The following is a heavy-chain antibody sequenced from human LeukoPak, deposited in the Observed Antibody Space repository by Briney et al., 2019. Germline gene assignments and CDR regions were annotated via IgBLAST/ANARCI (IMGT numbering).Heavy chain of an antibody. CDR2: VSNYNGRT. CDR3: ARVAMVHWFDP. J-gene: IGHJ5*02. V-gene: IGHV1-18*01. D-gene: IGHD5-18*01. CDR1: GYTFINYG. Sequence: GASVKVSCKTSGYTFINYGISWVRQAPGQGLEWMGWVSNYNGRTHYAQKLQGRVTMTTDTSTSTAYMELRSLRSDDTAVYYCARVAMVHWFDPWGQGTLVTVSS.